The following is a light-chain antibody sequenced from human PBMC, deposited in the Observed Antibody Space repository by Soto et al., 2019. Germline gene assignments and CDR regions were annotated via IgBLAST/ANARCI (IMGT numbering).Light chain of an antibody. V-gene: IGLV3-21*02. CDR3: QVWDIDSHHRV. J-gene: IGLJ7*01. CDR1: NIATKS. CDR2: DDT. Sequence: SYELTQPPSVSVAPGQTARLTCGGINIATKSVHWYQQKPGQAPVLVVYDDTERHSGIPERISGSNSGNTATLTINRVEAGDEAGYYCQVWDIDSHHRVFGGGTQLTVL.